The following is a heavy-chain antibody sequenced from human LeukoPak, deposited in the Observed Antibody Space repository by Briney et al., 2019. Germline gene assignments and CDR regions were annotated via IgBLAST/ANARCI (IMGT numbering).Heavy chain of an antibody. J-gene: IGHJ4*02. CDR2: INHSGST. CDR3: ARGNYDILTGYSEDY. D-gene: IGHD3-9*01. V-gene: IGHV4-34*01. Sequence: SETLSLTCAVYGGSFSGYYWSWIRQPPGKGLEWIGEINHSGSTNYNPSLKSRVTISVDTSKNQFSLKLSSVTAADTAVYYCARGNYDILTGYSEDYWGQGTLVTVSS. CDR1: GGSFSGYY.